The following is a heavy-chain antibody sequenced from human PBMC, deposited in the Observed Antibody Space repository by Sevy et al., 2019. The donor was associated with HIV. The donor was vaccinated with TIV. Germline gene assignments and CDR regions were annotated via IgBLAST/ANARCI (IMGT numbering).Heavy chain of an antibody. D-gene: IGHD3-22*01. CDR1: GFTFSSYS. J-gene: IGHJ4*02. Sequence: GGSVRLSCAASGFTFSSYSMSWVRQAPGKGLEWVSYISSSSGTIYYADSVKGRFTISRDNAKNSLYLQMNSLRAEDTAVYYCARDWQQDYYDSSGYYDYWGQGTLVTVSS. CDR3: ARDWQQDYYDSSGYYDY. CDR2: ISSSSGTI. V-gene: IGHV3-48*01.